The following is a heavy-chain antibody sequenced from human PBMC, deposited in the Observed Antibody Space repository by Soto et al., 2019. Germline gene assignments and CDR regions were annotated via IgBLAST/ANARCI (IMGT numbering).Heavy chain of an antibody. Sequence: EVQLVESGGGLIQPGGSLRLSGAASAFTISTKHMNWIRQTPGKGLEWVSGIYTGGSTYYADSVKGRFTISRDNSKNTLSLQMHRLRADDTAVYYCAGLSSGTYREIAYWGQGALVTVSS. CDR2: IYTGGST. J-gene: IGHJ4*02. V-gene: IGHV3-53*01. D-gene: IGHD1-26*01. CDR1: AFTISTKH. CDR3: AGLSSGTYREIAY.